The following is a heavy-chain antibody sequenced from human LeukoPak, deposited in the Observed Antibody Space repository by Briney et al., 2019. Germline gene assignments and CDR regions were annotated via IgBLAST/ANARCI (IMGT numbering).Heavy chain of an antibody. CDR3: ARGNDYGDLWY. V-gene: IGHV3-66*01. D-gene: IGHD4-17*01. J-gene: IGHJ4*02. Sequence: GGSLRLSCEAFGFTFSYSAMNWVRQAPGKGLEWVSVIYSGGSTYYADSVKGRFTISRDNSKNTLYLQMNSLRAEDTAVYYCARGNDYGDLWYWGQGTLVTVSS. CDR2: IYSGGST. CDR1: GFTFSYSA.